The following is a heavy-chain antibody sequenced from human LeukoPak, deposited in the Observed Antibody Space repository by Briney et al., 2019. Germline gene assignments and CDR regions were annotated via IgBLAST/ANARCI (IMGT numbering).Heavy chain of an antibody. J-gene: IGHJ4*02. D-gene: IGHD2-21*02. V-gene: IGHV1-46*01. Sequence: GASVKVSCKASGYTFTSYYMHWVRQAPGQGLEWMGIINPSGGSTSYAQKFQGRVTMTRDTSTSTVYMELSSMRSEDTAVYYCARDLMEEHIVVVTDLDYWGQGTLVSVSS. CDR3: ARDLMEEHIVVVTDLDY. CDR1: GYTFTSYY. CDR2: INPSGGST.